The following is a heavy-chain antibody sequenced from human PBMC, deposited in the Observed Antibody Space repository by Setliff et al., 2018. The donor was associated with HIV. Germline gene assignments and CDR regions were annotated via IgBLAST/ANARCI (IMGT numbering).Heavy chain of an antibody. V-gene: IGHV1-2*02. D-gene: IGHD1-1*01. CDR1: GYTFTDYF. CDR3: ARQLSNSFDY. Sequence: ASVKVSCKSSGYTFTDYFMHWVRQAPGQGLEWMGWISPDNANTRISQRFRGSVTMTWDRSINTAYMEFSGLTSDDTAVYYCARQLSNSFDYWGQGTLVTVS. CDR2: ISPDNANT. J-gene: IGHJ4*02.